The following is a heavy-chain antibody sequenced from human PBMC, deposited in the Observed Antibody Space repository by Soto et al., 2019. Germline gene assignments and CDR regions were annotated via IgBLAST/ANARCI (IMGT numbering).Heavy chain of an antibody. D-gene: IGHD1-7*01. CDR3: ARGGNWNYVPYPTPYGMDV. Sequence: ASVKVSCKASGGTFSSYAISWVRQAPGQGLEWMGGIIPIFGTANYAQKFQGRVTITADESTSTAYMELSSLRSEDTAVYHCARGGNWNYVPYPTPYGMDVWGQGTTVTVSS. J-gene: IGHJ6*02. V-gene: IGHV1-69*13. CDR2: IIPIFGTA. CDR1: GGTFSSYA.